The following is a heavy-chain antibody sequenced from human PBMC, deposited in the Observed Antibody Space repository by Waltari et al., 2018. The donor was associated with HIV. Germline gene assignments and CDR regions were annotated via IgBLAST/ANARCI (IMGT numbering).Heavy chain of an antibody. CDR2: IYTSGRT. CDR3: TRVSLEPSSESAGGTAEYYCEGRGV. D-gene: IGHD2-15*01. Sequence: QVQLQESGPGLVKPSQTLSLTCTVSGGSISSGSYYWSWIRQPPGKGLEWIGRIYTSGRTHHHPSQRSRGTRYVDSTKSTYYHTPRYVRVAETADKYSTRVSLEPSSESAGGTAEYYCEGRGV. J-gene: IGHJ6*01. V-gene: IGHV4-61*02. CDR1: GGSISSGSYY.